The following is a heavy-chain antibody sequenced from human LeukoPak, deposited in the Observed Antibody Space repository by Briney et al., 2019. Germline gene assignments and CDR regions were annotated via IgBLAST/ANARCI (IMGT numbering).Heavy chain of an antibody. J-gene: IGHJ4*02. CDR1: GGSFSGYY. Sequence: SETPSLTCAVYGGSFSGYYWSWIRQPPGKGLEWIGGINHSGSTNYNPSLTSRVTMSVGTSKNQFSLKLSSVTAADTAVYYCTRDNYYYDSSGYPLDYWGQGTLVTVSS. D-gene: IGHD3-22*01. V-gene: IGHV4-34*01. CDR2: INHSGST. CDR3: TRDNYYYDSSGYPLDY.